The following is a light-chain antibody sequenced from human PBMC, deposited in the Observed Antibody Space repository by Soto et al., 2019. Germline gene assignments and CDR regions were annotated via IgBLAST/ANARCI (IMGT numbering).Light chain of an antibody. J-gene: IGLJ1*01. CDR3: ISFTSRHIDV. CDR2: DVT. V-gene: IGLV2-14*03. Sequence: LTQPASVSGSPGQSITISCTGTSSDVGGYNYVSWYQQHPGRAPKLIIYDVTNRPSGISNRFSGSKSGNTASLTISGLQTEDEADYYCISFTSRHIDVFGTGTKVTVL. CDR1: SSDVGGYNY.